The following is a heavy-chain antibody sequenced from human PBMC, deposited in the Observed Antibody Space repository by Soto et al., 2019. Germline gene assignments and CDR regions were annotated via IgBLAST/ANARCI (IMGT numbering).Heavy chain of an antibody. J-gene: IGHJ5*02. V-gene: IGHV1-24*01. D-gene: IGHD1-1*01. CDR1: GYTLTELS. CDR3: ATVYASQHLSNWNDVLSWFDP. Sequence: ASMKVSCKVSGYTLTELSMHWVRQAPGKGLEWMGGFDPEDGETIYAQKFQGRVTMTEDTSTDTAYMELSSLRSEDTAVYYCATVYASQHLSNWNDVLSWFDPWGQGTLVTVSS. CDR2: FDPEDGET.